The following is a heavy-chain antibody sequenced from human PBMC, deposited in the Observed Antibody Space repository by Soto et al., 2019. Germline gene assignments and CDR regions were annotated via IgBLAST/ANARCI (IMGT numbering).Heavy chain of an antibody. Sequence: QVHLVQSGAEVKQPGASVRVSCKASGYTFTNYDITWVRQATGQGLEWMGWMNPDSENTGSPQKFQGRGTMTVNTSINTAYMELTSLRSEDTAVYYCTRAQFEFGSYFGLDVWGQGTTVTVSS. CDR3: TRAQFEFGSYFGLDV. D-gene: IGHD3-10*01. CDR1: GYTFTNYD. CDR2: MNPDSENT. V-gene: IGHV1-8*01. J-gene: IGHJ6*02.